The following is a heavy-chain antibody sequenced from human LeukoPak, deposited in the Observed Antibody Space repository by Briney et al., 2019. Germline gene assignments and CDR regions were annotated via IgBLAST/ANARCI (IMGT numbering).Heavy chain of an antibody. CDR3: ARGSGPHPNPYFDY. CDR2: IYYSGST. V-gene: IGHV4-39*07. D-gene: IGHD1-14*01. Sequence: PSETLSLTCTVSGGSISSSSYYWGWIRQPPGKGREWIGRIYYSGSTYYNPSLKSRVTISVDTSKNPFSLKLRSVTAADTAVYYCARGSGPHPNPYFDYWGQGTLVTVSS. J-gene: IGHJ4*02. CDR1: GGSISSSSYY.